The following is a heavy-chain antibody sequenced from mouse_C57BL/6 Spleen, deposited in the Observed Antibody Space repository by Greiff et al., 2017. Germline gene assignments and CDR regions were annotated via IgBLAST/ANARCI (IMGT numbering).Heavy chain of an antibody. CDR2: IDPGNGDT. J-gene: IGHJ4*01. CDR3: TVRGHYGIYGAMDY. V-gene: IGHV14-4*01. Sequence: VQLQQSGAELVRPGASVKLSCTASGFNIKDDYMHWVKQRPEQGLEWIGWIDPGNGDTEYASKFQGKATITADTSSNTAYLQLSSLTTEDNAVYYCTVRGHYGIYGAMDYWGQGTSVTVSS. D-gene: IGHD2-1*01. CDR1: GFNIKDDY.